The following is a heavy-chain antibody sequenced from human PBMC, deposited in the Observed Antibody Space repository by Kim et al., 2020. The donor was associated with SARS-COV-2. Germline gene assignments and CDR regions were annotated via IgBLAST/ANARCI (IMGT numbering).Heavy chain of an antibody. J-gene: IGHJ4*02. D-gene: IGHD4-17*01. V-gene: IGHV3-49*02. CDR3: TRESHYGDYVGSC. Sequence: YAASVKGRFTISRDESKSIDYLQMNSLRTEDTAVYYCTRESHYGDYVGSCWGQGTLVTVSS.